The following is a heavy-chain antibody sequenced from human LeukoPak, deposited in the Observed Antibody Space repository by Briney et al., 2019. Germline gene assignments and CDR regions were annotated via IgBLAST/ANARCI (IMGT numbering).Heavy chain of an antibody. CDR3: AKDPRLTIFGSYPDWFDP. J-gene: IGHJ5*02. V-gene: IGHV3-23*01. D-gene: IGHD3-3*01. CDR2: ISGSGGST. CDR1: GFTFSSYA. Sequence: GGSLRLSCAASGFTFSSYAMSWVRQAPGKGLEWVSAISGSGGSTYYADSVKGRFTISRDNSKNTLYLQVNSLRAEDTAVYYCAKDPRLTIFGSYPDWFDPWGQGTLVTVSS.